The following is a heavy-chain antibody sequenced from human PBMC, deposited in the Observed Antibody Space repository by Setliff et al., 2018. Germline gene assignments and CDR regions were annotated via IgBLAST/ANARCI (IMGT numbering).Heavy chain of an antibody. D-gene: IGHD2-8*01. J-gene: IGHJ4*02. CDR3: ARGLIVLPGPSGDMGYFDY. CDR1: GYTFTSYA. Sequence: GASVKVSCKASGYTFTSYAMHWVRQAPGQGLEWMGIINPSGGYTIYAQKFQGRVTMTRDTSTSTVYLELSSLRSEDTAVYYCARGLIVLPGPSGDMGYFDYWGQGTLVTVSS. CDR2: INPSGGYT. V-gene: IGHV1-46*01.